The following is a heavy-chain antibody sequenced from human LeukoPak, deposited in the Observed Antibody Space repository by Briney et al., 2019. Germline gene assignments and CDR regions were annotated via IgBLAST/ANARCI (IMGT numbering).Heavy chain of an antibody. J-gene: IGHJ3*02. CDR2: IYPGDSDT. V-gene: IGHV5-51*01. CDR3: ANLGNCSNTSCYRSGAIDI. Sequence: GESLKISCKGSGYSITSYWIGWVRQMPGKGLEWMGIIYPGDSDTRYSPSFQGQVTISGDKSSGTAYLQWSSLKASDTAMYYCANLGNCSNTSCYRSGAIDIWGQGTMFTVSS. CDR1: GYSITSYW. D-gene: IGHD2-2*02.